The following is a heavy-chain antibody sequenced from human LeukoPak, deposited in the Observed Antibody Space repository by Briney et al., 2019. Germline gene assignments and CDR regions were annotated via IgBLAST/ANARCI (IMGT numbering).Heavy chain of an antibody. J-gene: IGHJ4*02. CDR2: IYPGDADT. CDR1: GYSFTNYW. D-gene: IGHD6-19*01. Sequence: GESLKISCKVSGYSFTNYWIGWVRQMPGKGLEWMGIIYPGDADTRYSPSFQGQVTISADRSIDTAYLQWSSLKASDTAIYYCARHRPGYSGGPYYFDSWGQGTLVTVSS. CDR3: ARHRPGYSGGPYYFDS. V-gene: IGHV5-51*01.